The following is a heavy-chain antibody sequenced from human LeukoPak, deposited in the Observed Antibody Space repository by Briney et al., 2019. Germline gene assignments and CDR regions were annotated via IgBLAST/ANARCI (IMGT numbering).Heavy chain of an antibody. D-gene: IGHD6-13*01. J-gene: IGHJ5*02. CDR3: ARGILKYSSSWATYNWFDP. V-gene: IGHV4-34*01. CDR2: INHSGST. CDR1: GGSFSGYY. Sequence: SETLSLTCAVYGGSFSGYYWSWIRQPPGKGLEWIGEINHSGSTNYNPSLKSRVTISVDTSKNQFSLKLSSVTAADTAVYCCARGILKYSSSWATYNWFDPWGQGTLVTVSS.